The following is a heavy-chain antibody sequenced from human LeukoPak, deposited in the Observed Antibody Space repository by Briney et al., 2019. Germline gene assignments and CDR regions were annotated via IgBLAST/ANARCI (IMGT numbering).Heavy chain of an antibody. J-gene: IGHJ3*02. V-gene: IGHV3-30*04. CDR1: GFTFSSYA. D-gene: IGHD3-10*01. CDR3: ARAGLLWFGELFSAFDI. Sequence: GRSLRFSCAASGFTFSSYAMHGVRQAPGKGLEWVAVISYDGSSKYYADSVKGRFTISRDNSKNTLYLQMNSLRAEDTAVYYCARAGLLWFGELFSAFDIWGQGTMVTVSS. CDR2: ISYDGSSK.